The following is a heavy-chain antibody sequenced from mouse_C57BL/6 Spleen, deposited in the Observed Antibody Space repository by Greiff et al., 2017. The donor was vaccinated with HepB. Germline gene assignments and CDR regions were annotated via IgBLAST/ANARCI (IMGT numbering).Heavy chain of an antibody. V-gene: IGHV2-2*01. CDR2: IWSGGST. J-gene: IGHJ2*01. CDR3: ARNHYGSSSDY. D-gene: IGHD1-1*01. Sequence: QVQLQQSGPGLVQPSQSLSITCTVSGFSLTSYGVHWVRQSPGKGLEWLGVIWSGGSTDYNAAFISRLSISKDNSKSQVFFKMNSLQADDTAIYYCARNHYGSSSDYWGQGTTLTVSS. CDR1: GFSLTSYG.